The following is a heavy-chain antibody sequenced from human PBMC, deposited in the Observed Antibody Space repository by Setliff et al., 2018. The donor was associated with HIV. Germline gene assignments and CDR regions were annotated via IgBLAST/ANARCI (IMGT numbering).Heavy chain of an antibody. CDR2: AYHSGRT. CDR3: VHSLLGAPMVDY. CDR1: GYSITSGYS. Sequence: PSETLSLTCAVSGYSITSGYSWGWIRQSPGKGLEWIGNAYHSGRTYYNPSLKSRVAMSIDTSKNQFSLGLNSVTAADTAMYYCVHSLLGAPMVDYWGQGTLVTVSS. V-gene: IGHV4-38-2*01. J-gene: IGHJ4*02. D-gene: IGHD3-16*01.